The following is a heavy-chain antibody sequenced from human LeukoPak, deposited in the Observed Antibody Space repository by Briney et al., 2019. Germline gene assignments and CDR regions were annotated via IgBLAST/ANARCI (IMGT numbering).Heavy chain of an antibody. CDR3: AKDRGLPFPFDY. CDR1: GFTFSSFA. CDR2: ISGSGDST. Sequence: PGGSLRLSCAASGFTFSSFAMSWVRQAPGKGLEWVCAISGSGDSTYYADAVKGRFTISKDNSKNTMYLQMNSMRAEDTAVYYCAKDRGLPFPFDYWGQGTLVTVSS. V-gene: IGHV3-23*01. J-gene: IGHJ4*02. D-gene: IGHD5/OR15-5a*01.